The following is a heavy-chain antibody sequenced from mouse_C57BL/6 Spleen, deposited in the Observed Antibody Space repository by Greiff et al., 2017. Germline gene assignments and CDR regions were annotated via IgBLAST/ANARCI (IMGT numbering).Heavy chain of an antibody. V-gene: IGHV1-55*01. CDR1: GYTFTSYW. J-gene: IGHJ3*01. D-gene: IGHD1-1*01. CDR2: IYPGSGST. CDR3: AREGPYYGSSPAWFAY. Sequence: VQVVESGAELVKPGASVKMSCKASGYTFTSYWITWVKQRPGQGLEWIGDIYPGSGSTNYNEKFKSKATLTVDTSSSTAYMQLSSLTSEASAVYFCAREGPYYGSSPAWFAYWGQGTLVTVSA.